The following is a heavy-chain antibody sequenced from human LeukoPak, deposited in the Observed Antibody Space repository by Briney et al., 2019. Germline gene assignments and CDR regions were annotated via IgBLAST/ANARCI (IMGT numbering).Heavy chain of an antibody. Sequence: PGGSLRLSCAASGFTLSSYWMIWVRQAPGKGLEWVANIKQDGSEISYVDSVKGRSTISRDNAKNSLYLQMNSLRAEDTAVYYCVRGNPFGGYWGQGTLVTVSS. D-gene: IGHD2-15*01. CDR1: GFTLSSYW. J-gene: IGHJ4*02. V-gene: IGHV3-7*03. CDR2: IKQDGSEI. CDR3: VRGNPFGGY.